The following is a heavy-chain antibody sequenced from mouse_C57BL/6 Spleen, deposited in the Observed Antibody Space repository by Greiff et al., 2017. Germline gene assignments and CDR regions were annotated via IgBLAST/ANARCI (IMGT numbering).Heavy chain of an antibody. Sequence: QVQLQQPGAELVMPGASVKLSCKASGYTFTSYWMHWVKQRPGQGLEWIGEIDPSDSYNNYNQKFKGKSTLTVDKSSSTADMQLSSLTSEDAAVYYCARYYYDYDGYFDVWGTGTTVTVSS. CDR3: ARYYYDYDGYFDV. V-gene: IGHV1-69*01. CDR2: IDPSDSYN. CDR1: GYTFTSYW. J-gene: IGHJ1*03. D-gene: IGHD2-4*01.